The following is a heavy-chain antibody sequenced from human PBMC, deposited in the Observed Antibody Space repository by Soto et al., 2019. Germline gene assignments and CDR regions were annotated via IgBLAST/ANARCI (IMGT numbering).Heavy chain of an antibody. Sequence: PSQTLSLTCAISGDSVSSNSAAWNWIRQSPSRGLEWLGRAYYRSKWYYDSAVSVRSRITVIPDTSKNQFSLQLSSVTPEDTAVYFCTKQKGDSRTYNGMDVWGQGTTVTVSS. V-gene: IGHV6-1*01. CDR2: AYYRSKWYY. CDR3: TKQKGDSRTYNGMDV. D-gene: IGHD2-21*02. CDR1: GDSVSSNSAA. J-gene: IGHJ6*02.